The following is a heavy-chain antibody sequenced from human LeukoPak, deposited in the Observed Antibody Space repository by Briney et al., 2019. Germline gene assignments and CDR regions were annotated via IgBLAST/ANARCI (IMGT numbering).Heavy chain of an antibody. V-gene: IGHV3-30*18. D-gene: IGHD3-16*01. CDR3: AEDLVGEFSYSRAFDI. Sequence: GGSLRLSCAASGFTFSNYGMHWVRQAPGKGLEWVAVISYGGSNKYYADSVKGRFTISRDNSKNTLYLQMNSLRAEDTAVFYCAEDLVGEFSYSRAFDIWGQGTMVTVSS. CDR1: GFTFSNYG. CDR2: ISYGGSNK. J-gene: IGHJ3*02.